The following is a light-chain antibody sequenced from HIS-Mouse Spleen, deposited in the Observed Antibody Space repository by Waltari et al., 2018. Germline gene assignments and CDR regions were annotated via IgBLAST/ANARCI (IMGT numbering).Light chain of an antibody. Sequence: QSALTQPASVSGSPGQSITISCTGTSSDVGSYNLVSWYQQHPGKAPKLMIYEGSKRPSGVSTRFSGSKSGNTAALTISGLQAEDEADYYCCSYAGSSTYVVFGGGTKLTVL. CDR3: CSYAGSSTYVV. CDR1: SSDVGSYNL. CDR2: EGS. V-gene: IGLV2-23*01. J-gene: IGLJ2*01.